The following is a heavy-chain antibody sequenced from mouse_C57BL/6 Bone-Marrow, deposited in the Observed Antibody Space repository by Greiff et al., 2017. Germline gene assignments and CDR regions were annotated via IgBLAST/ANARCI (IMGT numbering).Heavy chain of an antibody. CDR2: IDPENGDT. V-gene: IGHV14-4*01. D-gene: IGHD2-4*01. Sequence: VQLQQSGAELVRPGASVKLSCPASGFIIRDVYMHWVKPSPEQRLEWIGRIDPENGDTEFASKFQGKATITADTSSSTAYLQLSSLTSEDTAVYYCTPDDYEGAGFAYWGQGTRVTVSA. J-gene: IGHJ3*01. CDR3: TPDDYEGAGFAY. CDR1: GFIIRDVY.